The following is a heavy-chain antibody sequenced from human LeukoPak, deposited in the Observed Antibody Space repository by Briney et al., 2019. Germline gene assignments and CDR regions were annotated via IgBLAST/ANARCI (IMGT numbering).Heavy chain of an antibody. Sequence: SETLSLTCTVSGGSISNYYWAWIRQPPGKGLEWIGSIYSSGSTYYNPSLKSRVTISVDTSKNQFSLKLSSVTAADTAVYYCARHSIGGNKDFDFWGQGTMVSVSS. CDR2: IYSSGST. V-gene: IGHV4-39*01. D-gene: IGHD4-23*01. J-gene: IGHJ3*01. CDR1: GGSISNYY. CDR3: ARHSIGGNKDFDF.